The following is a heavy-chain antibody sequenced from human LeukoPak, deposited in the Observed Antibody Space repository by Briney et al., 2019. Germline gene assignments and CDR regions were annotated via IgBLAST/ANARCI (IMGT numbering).Heavy chain of an antibody. J-gene: IGHJ6*02. V-gene: IGHV3-21*01. CDR1: GFTFSSYS. CDR2: ISSSSSYI. Sequence: GGSLRLSCAASGFTFSSYSMNWVRRAPGKGLEWVSSISSSSSYIYYADSVKGRFTISRDNAKNSLYLQMNSLRAEDTAVYYCARDNGPHYYDSSGYYDPAGMDVWGQGTTVTVSS. D-gene: IGHD3-22*01. CDR3: ARDNGPHYYDSSGYYDPAGMDV.